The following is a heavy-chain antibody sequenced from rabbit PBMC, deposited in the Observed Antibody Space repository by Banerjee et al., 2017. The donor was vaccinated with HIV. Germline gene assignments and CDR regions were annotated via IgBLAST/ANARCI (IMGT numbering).Heavy chain of an antibody. V-gene: IGHV1S45*01. J-gene: IGHJ4*01. D-gene: IGHD4-1*01. CDR1: GLDFSSYS. Sequence: QEQLVESGGGLVQPGGSLKLSCKASGLDFSSYSMTWVRQAPGKGLEWIACINTSSGNTVYASWAKGRVTISKTSSTTVTLQMTSLTAADTATYFCARDLAGVIGWNFGLWGPGTLVT. CDR3: ARDLAGVIGWNFGL. CDR2: INTSSGNT.